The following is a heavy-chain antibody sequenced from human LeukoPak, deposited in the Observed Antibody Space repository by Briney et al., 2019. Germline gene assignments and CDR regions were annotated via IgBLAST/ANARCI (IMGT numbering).Heavy chain of an antibody. D-gene: IGHD2-2*02. CDR2: INPSGGST. J-gene: IGHJ5*02. Sequence: GASVKVSCKASGYTFTSYYMHWVRQAPGQGLEWMGIINPSGGSTSYAQKFQGRVTMTRDMSTSTVYMELSSLRSEDTAVYYCARAPSSFYCSSTSRYSKARYNWFDPWGQGTLVTVSS. CDR3: ARAPSSFYCSSTSRYSKARYNWFDP. CDR1: GYTFTSYY. V-gene: IGHV1-46*01.